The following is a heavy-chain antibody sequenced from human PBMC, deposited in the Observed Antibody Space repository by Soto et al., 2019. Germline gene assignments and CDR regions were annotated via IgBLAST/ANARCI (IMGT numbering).Heavy chain of an antibody. D-gene: IGHD3-22*01. V-gene: IGHV4-31*03. J-gene: IGHJ4*02. CDR2: IYYSGAT. Sequence: PSETLSLTCTVSGGSISTGRYYWSWIRQHPGKGLEWIGYIYYSGATYYNPSLKSRLTISVDTSKNQFSLKLSSVTAADTAVYYCATVNYDSRPFDYWGQGTLVTVS. CDR3: ATVNYDSRPFDY. CDR1: GGSISTGRYY.